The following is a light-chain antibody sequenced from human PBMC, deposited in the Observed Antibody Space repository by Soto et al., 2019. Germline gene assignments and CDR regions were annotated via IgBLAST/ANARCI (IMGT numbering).Light chain of an antibody. CDR3: ALYIGRGIWM. Sequence: QTVVTQEPSFSVSPGMTVTLTCGFTSGSVSPSHYASWYQQTPGQAPRTLVYSTNSRSSGVSDRFSGSILGSKAALTITGAQTDDESDYYCALYIGRGIWMFGGGTKLTVL. CDR2: STN. J-gene: IGLJ3*02. CDR1: SGSVSPSHY. V-gene: IGLV8-61*01.